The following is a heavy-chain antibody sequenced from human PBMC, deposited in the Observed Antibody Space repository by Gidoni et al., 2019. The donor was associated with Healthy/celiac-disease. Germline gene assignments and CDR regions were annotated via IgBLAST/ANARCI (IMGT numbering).Heavy chain of an antibody. J-gene: IGHJ4*02. Sequence: EVQLVESGGGLVQPGRSLRLSCAASGFTFDDYAMHWVRQAPGKGLEWVSGISWNSGSIGYADSVKGRFTISRDNAKNSLYLQMNSLRAEDTALYYCAKDIRDGYNPYFDYWGQGTLVTVSS. D-gene: IGHD5-12*01. CDR1: GFTFDDYA. CDR3: AKDIRDGYNPYFDY. CDR2: ISWNSGSI. V-gene: IGHV3-9*01.